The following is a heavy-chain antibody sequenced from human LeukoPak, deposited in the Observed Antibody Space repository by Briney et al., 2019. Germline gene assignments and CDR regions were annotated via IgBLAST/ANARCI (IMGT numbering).Heavy chain of an antibody. J-gene: IGHJ4*02. Sequence: SETLSLTCTVSGGSISSYYWSWIRQPPGKGLEWIGYIYYSGSTNYNPSLKSRVTISVDTSKNQFSLKLSSVTAADTAVYYCARVPRALYYFDYWGQGTLVTVSS. V-gene: IGHV4-59*01. CDR3: ARVPRALYYFDY. CDR1: GGSISSYY. CDR2: IYYSGST.